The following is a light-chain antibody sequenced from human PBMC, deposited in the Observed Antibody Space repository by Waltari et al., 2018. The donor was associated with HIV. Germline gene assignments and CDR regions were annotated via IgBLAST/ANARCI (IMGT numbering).Light chain of an antibody. V-gene: IGKV3-15*01. Sequence: EIVMTQSPATLSVSPGERATLSCRASQSVSSNLAWYQQKPGQAPRLLICGASTRATGIPARFSGSGSGTEFTLTISSLQSEDFAVYYCQQYNNWPGWTFGQGTKVEIK. CDR3: QQYNNWPGWT. CDR2: GAS. J-gene: IGKJ1*01. CDR1: QSVSSN.